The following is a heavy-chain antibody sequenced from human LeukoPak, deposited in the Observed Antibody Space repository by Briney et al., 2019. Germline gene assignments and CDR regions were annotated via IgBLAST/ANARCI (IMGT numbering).Heavy chain of an antibody. CDR1: GFTFSSYA. CDR3: ARGIQLWSYFDY. V-gene: IGHV3-64*01. J-gene: IGHJ4*02. D-gene: IGHD5-18*01. CDR2: ISSNGGST. Sequence: GGSLRLSCAASGFTFSSYAMHWVRQAPGKGLEYVSAISSNGGSTYYANSVKGRFTISRDNSKNTPYLQMGSLRAEDMAVYYCARGIQLWSYFDYWGQGTLVTVSS.